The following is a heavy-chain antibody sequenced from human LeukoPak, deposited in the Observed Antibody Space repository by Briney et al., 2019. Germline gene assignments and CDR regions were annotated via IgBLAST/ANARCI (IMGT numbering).Heavy chain of an antibody. D-gene: IGHD4-23*01. J-gene: IGHJ4*02. V-gene: IGHV3-11*04. CDR1: GFTFSDYY. CDR2: ISSSGSTI. CDR3: ASALSSNSLFDY. Sequence: GGSLRLSCAASGFTFSDYYMGWIRQAPGKGLEWVSYISSSGSTIYYADSVKGRFTISRDNAKNSLYLQMNSLRAEDTAVYYCASALSSNSLFDYWGQGTLVTVSS.